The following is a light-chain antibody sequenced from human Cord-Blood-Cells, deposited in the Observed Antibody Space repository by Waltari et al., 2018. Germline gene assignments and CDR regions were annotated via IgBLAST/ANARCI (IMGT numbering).Light chain of an antibody. CDR1: SSAVGGYNY. J-gene: IGLJ3*02. CDR3: SSYTSSSTWV. CDR2: DVS. Sequence: QSALTQPASVSGSPGQSITISCTGTSSAVGGYNYVSWYQQHPGKAPKLMIYDVSNRPSGVSNRFSGSKSSNTASLTISGLQAEDEADYYCSSYTSSSTWVFGGGTKLTVL. V-gene: IGLV2-14*03.